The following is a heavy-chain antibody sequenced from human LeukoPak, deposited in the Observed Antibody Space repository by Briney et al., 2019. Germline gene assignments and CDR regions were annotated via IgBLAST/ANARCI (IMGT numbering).Heavy chain of an antibody. J-gene: IGHJ4*02. D-gene: IGHD6-19*01. V-gene: IGHV4-59*12. CDR3: ARDQGRWLVRTFDY. Sequence: PSETLSLTCTVSGVSISSYYWSWIRQPPGKGLEWIGDIYYSGSTNYNPSLKSRVTIAVDTSKNQFSLKLSSVTAADTAVYYCARDQGRWLVRTFDYWGQGTLVTVSS. CDR1: GVSISSYY. CDR2: IYYSGST.